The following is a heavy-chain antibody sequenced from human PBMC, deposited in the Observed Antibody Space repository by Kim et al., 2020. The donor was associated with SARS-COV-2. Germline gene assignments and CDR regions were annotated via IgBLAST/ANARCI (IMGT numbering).Heavy chain of an antibody. D-gene: IGHD6-19*01. CDR3: ARVSSGWARGTDAFDI. Sequence: ASVKVSCKASGYTFTSYGISWVRQAPGQGLEWMGWISAYNGNTNYAQKLQGRVTMTTDTSTSTAYMELRSLRSDDTAVYYCARVSSGWARGTDAFDIWGQGTMVTVSS. V-gene: IGHV1-18*04. CDR1: GYTFTSYG. J-gene: IGHJ3*02. CDR2: ISAYNGNT.